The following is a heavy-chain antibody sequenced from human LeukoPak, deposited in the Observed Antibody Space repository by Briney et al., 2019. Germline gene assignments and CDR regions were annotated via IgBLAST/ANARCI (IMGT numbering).Heavy chain of an antibody. Sequence: SETLSLTCTVSGGSISSYYWSWIRQPAGKGLEWIGRIYTSGSTNYNPSLKSRVTMSVDTSKNQFSLKLSSVTAADTAVYYCAREGVDQLFLYMDVWGKGTTVTVSS. J-gene: IGHJ6*03. CDR2: IYTSGST. CDR3: AREGVDQLFLYMDV. V-gene: IGHV4-4*07. CDR1: GGSISSYY. D-gene: IGHD2-2*01.